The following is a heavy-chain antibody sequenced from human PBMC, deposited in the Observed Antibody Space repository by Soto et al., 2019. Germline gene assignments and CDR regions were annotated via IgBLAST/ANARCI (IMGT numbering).Heavy chain of an antibody. D-gene: IGHD6-13*01. Sequence: PSQTLSLTCAISGDSVSSNSAAWNWIRQSPSRGLEWLGRTYYRSKWYNDYAVSVKSRITINPDTSKNQFSLQLNSVTPEDTAVYCCARGQQLEHYYYYYGMDVWGQGTTVTVSS. CDR2: TYYRSKWYN. CDR3: ARGQQLEHYYYYYGMDV. CDR1: GDSVSSNSAA. J-gene: IGHJ6*02. V-gene: IGHV6-1*01.